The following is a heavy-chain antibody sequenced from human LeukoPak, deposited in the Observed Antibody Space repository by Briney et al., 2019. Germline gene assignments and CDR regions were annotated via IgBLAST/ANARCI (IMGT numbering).Heavy chain of an antibody. D-gene: IGHD3-22*01. CDR1: GFTFSSYA. CDR3: ARDGFPYYYDSSGYSPHY. J-gene: IGHJ4*02. Sequence: PGRSLRLSYAASGFTFSSYAMHWVRQAPGKGLEWVAVISYDGSNKYYADSVKGRFTISRDNSKNTLYLQMNSLRAEDTAVYYCARDGFPYYYDSSGYSPHYWGQGTLVTVSS. CDR2: ISYDGSNK. V-gene: IGHV3-30-3*01.